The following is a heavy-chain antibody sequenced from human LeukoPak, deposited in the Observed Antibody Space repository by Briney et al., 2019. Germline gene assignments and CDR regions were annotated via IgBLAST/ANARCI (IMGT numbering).Heavy chain of an antibody. V-gene: IGHV4-39*01. D-gene: IGHD4-17*01. Sequence: SETLSLTCTVSGGSKSSSSYYWGWIRQPPGKGLEWIGSIYYSGSTYYNPSLKSRVTISVDTSKNQFSLKLSSVTAADTAVYYCASMDYGDPDYWGQGTLVTVSS. CDR1: GGSKSSSSYY. CDR3: ASMDYGDPDY. CDR2: IYYSGST. J-gene: IGHJ4*02.